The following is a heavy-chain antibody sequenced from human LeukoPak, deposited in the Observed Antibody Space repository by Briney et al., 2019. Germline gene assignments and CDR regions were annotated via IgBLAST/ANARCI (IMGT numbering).Heavy chain of an antibody. CDR2: ISSSGSTI. CDR1: GFTFSDYY. Sequence: GGSLRLSCAASGFTFSDYYMSWIRQAPGKGLEWVSYISSSGSTIYYADSVKGRFTISRDNAKNSLYLQMNSLRAEDTAVYYCARVVATIPSYYYYYYMDVWGKGATVTVSS. J-gene: IGHJ6*03. D-gene: IGHD5-12*01. V-gene: IGHV3-11*01. CDR3: ARVVATIPSYYYYYYMDV.